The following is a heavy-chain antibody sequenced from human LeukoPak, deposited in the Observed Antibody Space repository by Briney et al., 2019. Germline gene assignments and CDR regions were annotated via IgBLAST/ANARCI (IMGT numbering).Heavy chain of an antibody. Sequence: SVKVSCKASGGTFSSYAISWVRQAPGQGLEWMGGIIPIFGTANYAQKFQGRVTITTDESTSTAYMELSSLRSEDTAVYYCARGSFGVVISDWFDPWGQGTLVTVSS. CDR3: ARGSFGVVISDWFDP. D-gene: IGHD3-3*01. CDR2: IIPIFGTA. CDR1: GGTFSSYA. V-gene: IGHV1-69*05. J-gene: IGHJ5*02.